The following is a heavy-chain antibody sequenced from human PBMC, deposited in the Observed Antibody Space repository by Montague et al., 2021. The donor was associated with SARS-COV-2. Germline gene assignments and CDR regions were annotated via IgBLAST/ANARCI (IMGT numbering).Heavy chain of an antibody. V-gene: IGHV4-4*07. D-gene: IGHD6-6*01. J-gene: IGHJ4*02. CDR1: GGSITGFS. CDR3: ARTPTRPLSLNS. CDR2: VTTSGTT. Sequence: SETLSPTRAVSGGSITGFSWSWVRQPAGKGLEWIGRVTTSGTTNYSPSLRSRVTMSVDTSKNQFSLNLNSVTAADTAIYYCARTPTRPLSLNSWGQGTLVTVSS.